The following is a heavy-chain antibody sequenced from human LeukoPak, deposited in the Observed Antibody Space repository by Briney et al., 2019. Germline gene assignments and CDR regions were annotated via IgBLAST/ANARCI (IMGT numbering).Heavy chain of an antibody. J-gene: IGHJ4*02. CDR2: IYHSGST. Sequence: PSETLSLTCTVSGYSISSGYYWGWIRQPPGKGLEWNGSIYHSGSTYYNPSLKSRVTISVDTSKNQFSLKLSSVTAADTAVYYCARDNGVFGSGWWFDYWGQGTLVTVSS. CDR1: GYSISSGYY. V-gene: IGHV4-38-2*02. CDR3: ARDNGVFGSGWWFDY. D-gene: IGHD6-19*01.